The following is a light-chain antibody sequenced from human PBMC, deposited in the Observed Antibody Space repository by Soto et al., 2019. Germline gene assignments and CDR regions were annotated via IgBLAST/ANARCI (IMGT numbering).Light chain of an antibody. CDR1: STDVGSYIY. CDR2: EVS. CDR3: NSYTSISTQV. Sequence: QSVLTQPASVSGSPGQSITISCTGTSTDVGSYIYVSWYQQHPGKAPKLMIYEVSNRPSGVSNRFSGSKSGNTASLTISGLQAEDEADYYCNSYTSISTQVFGTGIKVTVL. J-gene: IGLJ1*01. V-gene: IGLV2-14*01.